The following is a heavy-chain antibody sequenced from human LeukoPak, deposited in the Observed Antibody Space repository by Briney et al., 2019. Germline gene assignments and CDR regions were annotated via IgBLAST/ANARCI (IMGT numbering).Heavy chain of an antibody. CDR2: IYHSGST. CDR3: ARDRGIGDYGDYLNY. D-gene: IGHD4-17*01. CDR1: GFLVNANH. Sequence: PGGSLRLSCAASGFLVNANHMNWVRQPPGKGLEWIGEIYHSGSTNYNPSLKSRVTISVDKSKNQFSLKLSSVTAADTAVYYCARDRGIGDYGDYLNYWGQGTLVTVSS. V-gene: IGHV4-4*02. J-gene: IGHJ4*02.